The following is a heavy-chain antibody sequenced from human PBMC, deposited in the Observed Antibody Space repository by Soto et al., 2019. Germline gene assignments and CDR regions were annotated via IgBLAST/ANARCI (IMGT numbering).Heavy chain of an antibody. Sequence: GGSLRLSCAASGFTFSSYAMSWVRQAPGKGLKWVSAISGSGGSTYYADSVKGRFTISRDNSKNTLYLQMNSLRAEDTAVYYCAKSTIIFSGSSRPFDYWGQGTLVTVSS. CDR3: AKSTIIFSGSSRPFDY. CDR2: ISGSGGST. D-gene: IGHD1-26*01. V-gene: IGHV3-23*01. CDR1: GFTFSSYA. J-gene: IGHJ4*02.